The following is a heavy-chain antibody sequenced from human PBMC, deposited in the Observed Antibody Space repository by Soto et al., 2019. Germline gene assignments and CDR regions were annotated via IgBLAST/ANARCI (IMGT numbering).Heavy chain of an antibody. V-gene: IGHV3-23*01. CDR1: GFTFSSYA. D-gene: IGHD2-15*01. CDR2: ISGSGGST. Sequence: GGSLRLSCAASGFTFSSYAMSWVRQAPGKGLEWVSAISGSGGSTYYADSVKGRFTISRDNSKNTLYLQMNSLRAEDTAVYYCAKETMDCSGGSCYSGYFDYWGQGTLVTVSS. J-gene: IGHJ4*02. CDR3: AKETMDCSGGSCYSGYFDY.